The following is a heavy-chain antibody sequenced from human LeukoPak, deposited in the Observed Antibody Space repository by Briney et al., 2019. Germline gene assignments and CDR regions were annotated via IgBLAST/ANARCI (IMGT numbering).Heavy chain of an antibody. CDR3: AKGYGGKFFYFDY. CDR1: GFTFSSYA. D-gene: IGHD4-23*01. CDR2: ISGSGGST. V-gene: IGHV3-23*01. J-gene: IGHJ4*02. Sequence: GGSLRLSCAASGFTFSSYAMSWVRQAPGKGLEWVSAISGSGGSTYYADSVKGRFTISRDNSKNTLYLEMNSLRAEDTAIYYCAKGYGGKFFYFDYWGQGTLVTVSS.